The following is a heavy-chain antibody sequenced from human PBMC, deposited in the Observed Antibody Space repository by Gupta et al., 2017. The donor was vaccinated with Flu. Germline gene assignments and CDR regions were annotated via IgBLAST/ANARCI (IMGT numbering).Heavy chain of an antibody. CDR3: ARVGLAAFGSNWFDP. CDR1: GGYFSGHY. Sequence: YGGYFSGHYWSWIRESPGKGLEWIGEIHQSGDTNYNPSLKSRVTISLDTSKSQCSLSLSSVTAADTAVYYCARVGLAAFGSNWFDPWGQGTLVTVSS. J-gene: IGHJ5*02. D-gene: IGHD6-13*01. V-gene: IGHV4-34*01. CDR2: IHQSGDT.